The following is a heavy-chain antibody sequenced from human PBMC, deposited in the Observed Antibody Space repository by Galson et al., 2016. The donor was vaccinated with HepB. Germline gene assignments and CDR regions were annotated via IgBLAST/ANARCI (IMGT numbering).Heavy chain of an antibody. J-gene: IGHJ3*02. CDR1: GFTFSSYG. CDR3: AKERGSRITMVRGVLDAFDI. CDR2: ISYDGSNK. D-gene: IGHD3-10*01. Sequence: SLRLSCAASGFTFSSYGMHWVRQAPGKGLEWVAFISYDGSNKKYADSVKGRFTISRDNSKKTLYLQMNSLRAGDTAVYYCAKERGSRITMVRGVLDAFDIWGQGTMVTVSS. V-gene: IGHV3-30*18.